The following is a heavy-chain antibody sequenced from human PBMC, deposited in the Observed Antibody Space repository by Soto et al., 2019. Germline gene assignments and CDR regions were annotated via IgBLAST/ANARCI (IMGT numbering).Heavy chain of an antibody. D-gene: IGHD5-12*01. CDR2: IYHSGGT. Sequence: QVQLQESGPGLVKPSGTLSLTCAVSGGSISSSNWWSWVRQPPGKGLEWIGEIYHSGGTNYNPSLKRXXTXSXXKSKHPVSLKLRSVTAADTAVYYCARGGGYDFFDYWGQGTLVTVSS. CDR1: GGSISSSNW. CDR3: ARGGGYDFFDY. V-gene: IGHV4-4*02. J-gene: IGHJ4*02.